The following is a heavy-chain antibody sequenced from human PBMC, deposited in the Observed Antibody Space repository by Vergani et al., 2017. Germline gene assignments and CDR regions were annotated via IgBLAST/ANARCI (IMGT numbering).Heavy chain of an antibody. CDR3: ATGDILTGYYAYYYYYMDV. D-gene: IGHD3-9*01. CDR1: GGSISSSSYY. V-gene: IGHV4-39*07. CDR2: IYYSGST. Sequence: QLQLQESGPGLVKPSETLSLTCTVSGGSISSSSYYWGWIRQPPGKGLEWIGSIYYSGSTYYNPSLKSRVTISVDTSKNQFSLKLSSVTAADTAVYYCATGDILTGYYAYYYYYMDVWGKGTTVTVSS. J-gene: IGHJ6*03.